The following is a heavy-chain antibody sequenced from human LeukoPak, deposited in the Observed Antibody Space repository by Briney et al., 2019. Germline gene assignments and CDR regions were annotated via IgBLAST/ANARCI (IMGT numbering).Heavy chain of an antibody. CDR3: ARDRGGGYYPLKKYNWFDP. CDR1: GGTFNSYA. J-gene: IGHJ5*02. Sequence: ASVKVSCKASGGTFNSYAISWVRQAPGQGLEWMGGLLPNFGTPNYAHKFQGRVTITTDGSTSTAYMELSSLRSEDTALYYYARDRGGGYYPLKKYNWFDPWGQGTLVTVSS. CDR2: LLPNFGTP. D-gene: IGHD3-3*01. V-gene: IGHV1-69*05.